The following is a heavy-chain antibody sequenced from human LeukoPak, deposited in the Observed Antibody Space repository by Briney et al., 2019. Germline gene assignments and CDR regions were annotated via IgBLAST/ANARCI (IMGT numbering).Heavy chain of an antibody. CDR2: IVPIFGKT. D-gene: IGHD2-2*01. CDR1: GGSFSSNI. Sequence: SVKVSCKASGGSFSSNIIGWVRQAPGQGLEWLGGIVPIFGKTKYAQKFQGRVTITTDESPSTAYMELSSLRSDDTAIYYCARGWGIPAPISWFDPWGPGTLVTVSS. V-gene: IGHV1-69*05. CDR3: ARGWGIPAPISWFDP. J-gene: IGHJ5*02.